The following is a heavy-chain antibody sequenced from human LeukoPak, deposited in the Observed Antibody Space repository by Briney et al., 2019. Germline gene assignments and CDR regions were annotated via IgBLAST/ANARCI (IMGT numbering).Heavy chain of an antibody. J-gene: IGHJ3*02. CDR1: GFTFSSYG. V-gene: IGHV3-23*01. Sequence: QPGGTLRLPCAASGFTFSSYGMSWVRQAPGKGLEWVSAISGSGGSTYYADSVKGRFTISRDNSKNTLYLQMNSLRAEDTAVYYCAKDRSVYDILTGYYLAFDIWGQGTMVTVSS. CDR3: AKDRSVYDILTGYYLAFDI. D-gene: IGHD3-9*01. CDR2: ISGSGGST.